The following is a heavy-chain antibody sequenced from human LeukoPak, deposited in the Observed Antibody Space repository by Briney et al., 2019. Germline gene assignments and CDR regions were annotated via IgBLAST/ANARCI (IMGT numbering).Heavy chain of an antibody. CDR1: GFTFSDYE. V-gene: IGHV3-48*03. CDR2: ISTSGSTT. Sequence: GGSLRLSCAASGFTFSDYEINRVRQAPGKGLEWISCISTSGSTTYYADSVKGRFTISRDNAKNSLFLQMNTLTAEDTAVYYCARGALHVFDYWGQGTPVTVSS. CDR3: ARGALHVFDY. J-gene: IGHJ4*02. D-gene: IGHD3-10*02.